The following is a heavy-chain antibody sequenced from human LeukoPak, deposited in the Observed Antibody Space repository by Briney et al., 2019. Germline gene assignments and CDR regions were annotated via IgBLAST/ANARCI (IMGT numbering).Heavy chain of an antibody. D-gene: IGHD5/OR15-5a*01. CDR1: GFGFSDAW. CDR2: IKSQTHGGTT. CDR3: TTEFFGSVYNN. Sequence: GGSLRLSCAGSGFGFSDAWMSWVRQAPGKGLEWVGHIKSQTHGGTTDYAAPVKGRFTISRDDSKKTVELQMNSLQTDDTGVYHCTTEFFGSVYNNWGQGTLVTVSS. V-gene: IGHV3-15*01. J-gene: IGHJ4*02.